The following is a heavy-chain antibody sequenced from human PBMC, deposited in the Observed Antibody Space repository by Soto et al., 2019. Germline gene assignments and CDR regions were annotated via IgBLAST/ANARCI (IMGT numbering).Heavy chain of an antibody. J-gene: IGHJ6*02. Sequence: QVQLQESGPGLLRPSQTLSLTCTVSGDSITSDDYYWTWIRQHPGKGLEWLGHIYYTGSTSYNPSLESRGSISLDTSKNQFSLRVRSVTAADTAVYYCARASVQIINSYRAIDVLGHGTLIIVSS. CDR1: GDSITSDDYY. D-gene: IGHD3-10*01. CDR2: IYYTGST. CDR3: ARASVQIINSYRAIDV. V-gene: IGHV4-30-4*01.